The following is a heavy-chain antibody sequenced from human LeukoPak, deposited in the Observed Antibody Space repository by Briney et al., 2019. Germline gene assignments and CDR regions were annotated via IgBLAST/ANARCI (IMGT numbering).Heavy chain of an antibody. Sequence: ASVKVSCKVSGYTLTELSMHWVRQAPGKGLEWMGGFDPEDGETIYAQKFQGRVTMTEDTSTDTAYMELSSLRSEDTAVYYCATVGSLRYSSSWRGVDYWGQGTLVTVSS. CDR1: GYTLTELS. CDR3: ATVGSLRYSSSWRGVDY. CDR2: FDPEDGET. V-gene: IGHV1-24*01. J-gene: IGHJ4*02. D-gene: IGHD6-13*01.